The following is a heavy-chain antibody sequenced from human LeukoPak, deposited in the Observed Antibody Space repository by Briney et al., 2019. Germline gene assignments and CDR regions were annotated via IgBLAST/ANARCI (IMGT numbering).Heavy chain of an antibody. D-gene: IGHD3-10*01. V-gene: IGHV1-69*06. CDR2: IIPIFGTA. Sequence: SVKVSCKASVGTFSSYAISWVRQAPGQGLEWMGGIIPIFGTANYAQKFQGRVTITADKSTSTAYMELSSLRSEDTAVYYCARVGMSGDYFDYWGQGTLVTVSS. CDR3: ARVGMSGDYFDY. J-gene: IGHJ4*02. CDR1: VGTFSSYA.